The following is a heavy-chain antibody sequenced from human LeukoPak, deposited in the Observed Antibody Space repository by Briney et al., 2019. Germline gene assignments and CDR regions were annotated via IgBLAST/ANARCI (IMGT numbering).Heavy chain of an antibody. CDR2: ISAYNGNT. CDR3: AREWRDGYNRKDINHDY. D-gene: IGHD5-24*01. Sequence: ASVKVSCKASGYTFTSYGISWVRQAPGQGLEWMGWISAYNGNTNCAQKLQGRVTMTTDTSTSTAYTELRSLRSDDTAVYYCAREWRDGYNRKDINHDYWGQGTLVTVSS. CDR1: GYTFTSYG. V-gene: IGHV1-18*01. J-gene: IGHJ4*02.